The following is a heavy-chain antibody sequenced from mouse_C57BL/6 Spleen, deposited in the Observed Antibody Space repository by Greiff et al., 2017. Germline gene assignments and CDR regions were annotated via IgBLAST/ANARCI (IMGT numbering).Heavy chain of an antibody. CDR2: ISDGGSYT. CDR3: ARDGDYYDGRAMDY. Sequence: EVQMVESGGGLVKPGGSLKLSCAASGFTFSSYAMSWVRQTPEKRLEWVATISDGGSYTYYPDNVKGRFTISRDNAKNNLYLQMSHLKSEDTAMYYCARDGDYYDGRAMDYWGQGTSVTVSS. V-gene: IGHV5-4*01. J-gene: IGHJ4*01. CDR1: GFTFSSYA. D-gene: IGHD1-1*02.